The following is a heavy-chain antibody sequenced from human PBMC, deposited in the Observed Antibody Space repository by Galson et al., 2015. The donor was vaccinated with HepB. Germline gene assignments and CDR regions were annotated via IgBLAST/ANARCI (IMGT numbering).Heavy chain of an antibody. CDR3: ARGSWLGERRLDY. D-gene: IGHD3-10*01. J-gene: IGHJ4*02. Sequence: SLRLSCAASGFTFSSYSMNWVRQAPGKGLEWVSYISSSSSTIYYADSVKGRFTISRDNAKNSLYLQMNSLRAEDTAVYYCARGSWLGERRLDYWGQGTLVTVSS. CDR2: ISSSSSTI. CDR1: GFTFSSYS. V-gene: IGHV3-48*01.